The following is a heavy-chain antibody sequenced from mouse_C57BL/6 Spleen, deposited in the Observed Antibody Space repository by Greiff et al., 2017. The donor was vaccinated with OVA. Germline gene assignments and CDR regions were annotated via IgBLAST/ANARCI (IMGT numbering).Heavy chain of an antibody. CDR1: GYTFTSYW. CDR2: IHPNSGST. D-gene: IGHD4-1*01. J-gene: IGHJ2*01. Sequence: VQLQESGAELVKPGASVKLSCKASGYTFTSYWMHWVKQRPGQGLEWIGMIHPNSGSTNYNEKFKSKATLPVDKSASTAYMQLSSLTSEDSAVYYCARGLGYYFDYWGQGTTLTVSS. CDR3: ARGLGYYFDY. V-gene: IGHV1-64*01.